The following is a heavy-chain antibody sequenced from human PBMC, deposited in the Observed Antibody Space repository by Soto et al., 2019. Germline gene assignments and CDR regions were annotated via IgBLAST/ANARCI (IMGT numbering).Heavy chain of an antibody. Sequence: QVQLVESGGGVVQPGRSLRLSCAASGFTFSSYGMHWVRQAPGKGLGWVAVIWYDGSNKYYADSVKGRFTISRDNSKNTLYLQMNSLRAEDTAVYYCARRGSGSYYHQIDYWGQGTLVTGSS. CDR1: GFTFSSYG. J-gene: IGHJ4*02. D-gene: IGHD3-10*01. CDR3: ARRGSGSYYHQIDY. V-gene: IGHV3-33*01. CDR2: IWYDGSNK.